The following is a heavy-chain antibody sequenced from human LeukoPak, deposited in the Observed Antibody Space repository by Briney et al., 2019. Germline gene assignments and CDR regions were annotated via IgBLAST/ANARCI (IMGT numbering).Heavy chain of an antibody. Sequence: GGSLRLSCSASGFTFSSYAMHWVRQAPGKGLEYVSAISSNGGSTYYADSVKGRFTISRDNSKNTLYLRMSSLRAEDTAVYYCAPSPYYYESSGYSAWGQGTLVTVSS. D-gene: IGHD3-22*01. CDR2: ISSNGGST. CDR3: APSPYYYESSGYSA. V-gene: IGHV3-64D*06. CDR1: GFTFSSYA. J-gene: IGHJ5*02.